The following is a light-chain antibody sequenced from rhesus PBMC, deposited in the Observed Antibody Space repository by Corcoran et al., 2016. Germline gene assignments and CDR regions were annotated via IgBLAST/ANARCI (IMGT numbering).Light chain of an antibody. Sequence: DIQMTQSPSSLSASVGDTVTITCRASQSISSWLDWYQQKPGKAPKLLIYKESSLQSGVPSRFSGSGSGTDFTLTISSLQPEDFATYYCLQYSSSPWTFGQGTKVEIK. CDR1: QSISSW. J-gene: IGKJ1*01. CDR2: KES. V-gene: IGKV1-22*01. CDR3: LQYSSSPWT.